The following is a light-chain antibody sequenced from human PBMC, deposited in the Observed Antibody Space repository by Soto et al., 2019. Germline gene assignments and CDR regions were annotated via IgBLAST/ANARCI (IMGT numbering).Light chain of an antibody. CDR1: SSDVGGYNY. J-gene: IGLJ2*01. CDR2: EVT. CDR3: AAWDDSLNGVV. V-gene: IGLV2-8*01. Sequence: QSALTQPPSASGSLGQSVTISCTGTSSDVGGYNYVSWHQQHPGKAPKVMIYEVTERPPGVPDRFSGSKSGNTASLTVSGLQSEDEADYYCAAWDDSLNGVVFVGGTKLTVL.